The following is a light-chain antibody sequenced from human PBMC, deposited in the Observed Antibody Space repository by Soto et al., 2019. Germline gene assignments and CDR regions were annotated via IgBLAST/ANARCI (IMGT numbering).Light chain of an antibody. J-gene: IGKJ1*01. V-gene: IGKV3-15*01. Sequence: EVVMTQSPATLSVSPGERATLSCRASQSVNTNLAWYQQKPGEAPRVLIYAASTRATDVPDRFSGSGSGTDFTLPISSLQSEDFVLYYCQEYNDWPRGTFGQGTKVEVK. CDR1: QSVNTN. CDR2: AAS. CDR3: QEYNDWPRGT.